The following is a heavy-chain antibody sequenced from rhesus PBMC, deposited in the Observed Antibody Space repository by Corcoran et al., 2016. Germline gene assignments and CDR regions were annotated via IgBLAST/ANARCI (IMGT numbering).Heavy chain of an antibody. D-gene: IGHD6S26*01. CDR3: ARDGYSSGWSGWFDV. CDR2: IDGSSTST. CDR1: GGSISDSYR. V-gene: IGHV4S10*01. Sequence: QVQLQESGPGVVKPSETLSLTCAVSGGSISDSYRWSWIRQPPGKGLEWIGYIDGSSTSTNYNPSLKSRVTISKDTSKNQFSLKLSSVTAADTAVYYCARDGYSSGWSGWFDVWGQGLRVTVSS. J-gene: IGHJ3*01.